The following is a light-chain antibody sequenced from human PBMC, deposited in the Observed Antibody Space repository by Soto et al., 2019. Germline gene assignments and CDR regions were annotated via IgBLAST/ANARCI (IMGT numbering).Light chain of an antibody. V-gene: IGKV3-20*01. CDR2: DTS. Sequence: EIVLTQSPGTLPLSPGERATLSCRASQSLTNSFIAWYQQKPGQAPRLLIYDTSSRATGIPDRFSGSGSGTDFTLTISRLEPEDFAVFFCQQYGTSEIIFGQGTRLEIK. J-gene: IGKJ5*01. CDR3: QQYGTSEII. CDR1: QSLTNSF.